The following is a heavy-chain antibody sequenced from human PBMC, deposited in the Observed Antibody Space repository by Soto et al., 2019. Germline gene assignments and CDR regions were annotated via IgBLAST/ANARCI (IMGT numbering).Heavy chain of an antibody. CDR3: ARHSPPFFYGSGPWDV. CDR2: INHSGST. V-gene: IGHV4-34*01. J-gene: IGHJ6*02. CDR1: GGSFSGDY. Sequence: SETLSLTCAVYGGSFSGDYWNWIRQPPGKGLEWIGEINHSGSTNFNPSLKSRVTISVDTSKNQFSLKLSSLIAADTAVYYCARHSPPFFYGSGPWDVWGQGTTVTVSS. D-gene: IGHD3-10*01.